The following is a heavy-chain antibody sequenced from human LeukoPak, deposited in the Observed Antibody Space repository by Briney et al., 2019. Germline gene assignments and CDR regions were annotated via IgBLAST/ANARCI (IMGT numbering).Heavy chain of an antibody. J-gene: IGHJ4*02. CDR1: GYTLTELS. CDR2: FDPEDGET. CDR3: ASYYYDSRGYYPLRPPAHY. V-gene: IGHV1-24*01. D-gene: IGHD3-22*01. Sequence: GASVKVPCKVSGYTLTELSMHWVRQAPGKGLEWMGGFDPEDGETIYAQKFQGRVTMTEDTSTDTAYMELSSLRSEDTAVYYCASYYYDSRGYYPLRPPAHYWGQGTLVTVSS.